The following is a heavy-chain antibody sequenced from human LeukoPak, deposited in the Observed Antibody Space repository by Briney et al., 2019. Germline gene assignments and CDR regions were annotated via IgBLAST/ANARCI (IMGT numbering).Heavy chain of an antibody. CDR1: GDSISRNSYY. V-gene: IGHV4-39*01. J-gene: IGHJ4*02. CDR2: IYYSGSTY. Sequence: PSETLSLTCTVSGDSISRNSYYWGWIRQPPGKGLEWIGSIYYSGSTYYYNPSLKSRVAISVDTSKNQFSLKLSSVTAADTAVYYCARLAGGYCSGGTCYFDYWGQGTLVTASS. D-gene: IGHD2-15*01. CDR3: ARLAGGYCSGGTCYFDY.